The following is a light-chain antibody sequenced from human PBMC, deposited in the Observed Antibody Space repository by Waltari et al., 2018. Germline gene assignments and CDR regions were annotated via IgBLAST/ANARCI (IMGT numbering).Light chain of an antibody. Sequence: DIQMTQSPSSVSASVGDRVTITCRASQGISNWLAWYQQKPGKAPKSLIFAASTLTTGVSSRFSGSGSGTNFTLTITSLQPEDFGTYFCQQYNNFPLTFGGGTRVEIK. J-gene: IGKJ4*01. V-gene: IGKV1D-16*01. CDR3: QQYNNFPLT. CDR1: QGISNW. CDR2: AAS.